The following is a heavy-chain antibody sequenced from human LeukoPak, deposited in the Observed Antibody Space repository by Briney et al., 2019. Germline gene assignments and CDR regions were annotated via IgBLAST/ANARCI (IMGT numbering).Heavy chain of an antibody. V-gene: IGHV5-51*01. CDR3: ARHPPRRPRYYDFWSGYYGGTSYGMDV. J-gene: IGHJ6*02. D-gene: IGHD3-3*01. CDR1: GYSFTSYW. Sequence: RGESLKISCKGSGYSFTSYWIGWVRQMPGKGLEWMGIIYPGDSDTRYSPSFQGQVTISADKSISTAYLQWSSLKASDTAMYYCARHPPRRPRYYDFWSGYYGGTSYGMDVWGQGTTVTVSS. CDR2: IYPGDSDT.